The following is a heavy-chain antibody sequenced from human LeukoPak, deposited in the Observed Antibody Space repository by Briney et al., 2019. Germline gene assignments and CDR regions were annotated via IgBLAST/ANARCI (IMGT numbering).Heavy chain of an antibody. J-gene: IGHJ3*02. D-gene: IGHD2-2*01. CDR1: GYTFTSYG. CDR2: ISAYNGNT. CDR3: ARVLDIVVVPAAIRRRGEYAFDI. Sequence: GASVKVSCKASGYTFTSYGISWVRQAPGQGLEWMGWISAYNGNTNYAQKLQGRVTMTTDTSTSTAYMELRSLRSDDTAVYYCARVLDIVVVPAAIRRRGEYAFDIWGQGTMVTVSS. V-gene: IGHV1-18*01.